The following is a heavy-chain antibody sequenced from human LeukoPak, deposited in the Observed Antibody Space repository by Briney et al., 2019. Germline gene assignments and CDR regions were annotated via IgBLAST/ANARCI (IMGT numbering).Heavy chain of an antibody. V-gene: IGHV1-46*03. D-gene: IGHD5-12*01. CDR2: INPSGGST. J-gene: IGHJ4*01. Sequence: ASVKVSCKASGYTFTSYYMHRVRQAPGQGLEWMGIINPSGGSTSYAQKFQGRVTMTRDTSTSTVFMELSSLRSEDTAMYYCARSLGKYSGYGAGFDYWGQGTLVTVSS. CDR3: ARSLGKYSGYGAGFDY. CDR1: GYTFTSYY.